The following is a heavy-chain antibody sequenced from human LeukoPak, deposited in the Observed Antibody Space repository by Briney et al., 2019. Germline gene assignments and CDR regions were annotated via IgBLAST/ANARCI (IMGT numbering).Heavy chain of an antibody. CDR1: GGSISSYY. V-gene: IGHV4-4*07. CDR3: ARGEMLYGTFDY. D-gene: IGHD2-8*01. Sequence: SETLSLTCTVSGGSISSYYWSWIRQPAGKGLEWIGRIYTSGSTNYNPSLKSRVTMSVDTSKNQFSLKLSSGTAADTAVYYCARGEMLYGTFDYWGQGTLVTVSS. J-gene: IGHJ4*02. CDR2: IYTSGST.